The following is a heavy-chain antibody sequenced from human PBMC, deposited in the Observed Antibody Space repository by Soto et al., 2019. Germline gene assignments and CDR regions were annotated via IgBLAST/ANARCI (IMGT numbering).Heavy chain of an antibody. CDR3: ARQIVVVPAAIGWFDP. CDR1: GGSISSSSYY. Sequence: SETVSLTCTVSGGSISSSSYYWGWIRQPPGKGLEWIGSIYYSGSTYYNPSLKSRVTISVDTSKNQFSLKLSSVTAADTAVYYCARQIVVVPAAIGWFDPWGQGTLVTVSS. J-gene: IGHJ5*02. V-gene: IGHV4-39*01. D-gene: IGHD2-2*01. CDR2: IYYSGST.